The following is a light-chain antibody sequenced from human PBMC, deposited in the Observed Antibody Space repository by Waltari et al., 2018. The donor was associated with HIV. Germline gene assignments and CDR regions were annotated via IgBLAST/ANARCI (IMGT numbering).Light chain of an antibody. V-gene: IGLV2-23*02. J-gene: IGLJ2*01. CDR2: EVS. CDR3: CAYAGSTTYVI. Sequence: QSALTQPASVSGSPGQSLPIPCTGTSSDVGGYNLVSWYQQHPGKAPKLMIYEVSKRPSGVSNRFSGSKSGNTASLTISGLQAKDEADYYCCAYAGSTTYVIFGGGTKLTVL. CDR1: SSDVGGYNL.